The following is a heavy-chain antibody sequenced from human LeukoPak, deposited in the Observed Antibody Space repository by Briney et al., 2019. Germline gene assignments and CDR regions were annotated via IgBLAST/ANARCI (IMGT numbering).Heavy chain of an antibody. CDR1: GFTFSTYG. CDR3: AGGYGGF. Sequence: PGGSLRLSCAASGFTFSTYGIHWVRRAPGKGLEWVAFIRYDGNNKYYADSVKGRFAISRDNSKNTLFLQMNSLRTEDTAVYYCAGGYGGFWGQGTLVTVSS. J-gene: IGHJ4*02. CDR2: IRYDGNNK. V-gene: IGHV3-30*02. D-gene: IGHD5-12*01.